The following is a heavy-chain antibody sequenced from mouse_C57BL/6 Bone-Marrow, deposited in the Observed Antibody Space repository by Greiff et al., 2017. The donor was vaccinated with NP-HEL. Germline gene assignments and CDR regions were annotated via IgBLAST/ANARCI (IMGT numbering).Heavy chain of an antibody. V-gene: IGHV1-52*01. Sequence: QVQLQQSGAELVRPGSSVKLSCKASGYTFTSYWMHWVKQRPIQGLEWIGNIDPSDSETHYNQKFKDKATLTVDKSSSTAYMQLSSLTSEDSAVYYCARFPYYCGSRDWYFEVWGTGTTVTVSS. D-gene: IGHD1-1*01. CDR3: ARFPYYCGSRDWYFEV. CDR1: GYTFTSYW. J-gene: IGHJ1*03. CDR2: IDPSDSET.